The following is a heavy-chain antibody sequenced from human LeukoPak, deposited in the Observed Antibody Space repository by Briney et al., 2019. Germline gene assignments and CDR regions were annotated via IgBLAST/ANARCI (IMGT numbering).Heavy chain of an antibody. D-gene: IGHD3-16*01. CDR1: GFTFSDHS. V-gene: IGHV3-7*01. Sequence: GGSLSLSCVASGFTFSDHSMMWVRQAPGKGLEWVANIKRDGSEKNYVDSVRGRFTVSRDNAKNSLYLQMNSLRAEDTAVYYCARDAQLMITFGGVIPYFDYWGQGTLVTVSS. J-gene: IGHJ4*02. CDR3: ARDAQLMITFGGVIPYFDY. CDR2: IKRDGSEK.